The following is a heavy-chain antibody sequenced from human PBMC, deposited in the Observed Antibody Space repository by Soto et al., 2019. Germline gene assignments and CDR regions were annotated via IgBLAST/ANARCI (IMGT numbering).Heavy chain of an antibody. V-gene: IGHV3-23*01. D-gene: IGHD1-26*01. J-gene: IGHJ4*02. Sequence: GGSLRLSCAASGFTFSSYAMGWVRQGPGKGLEWVAVVSIGGSTHYADSVRGRFTISGDNSKNTLSLQMNSLTAEDTAVYFCAKRRGAGGNFDYWGQGALVTVSS. CDR3: AKRRGAGGNFDY. CDR2: VSIGGST. CDR1: GFTFSSYA.